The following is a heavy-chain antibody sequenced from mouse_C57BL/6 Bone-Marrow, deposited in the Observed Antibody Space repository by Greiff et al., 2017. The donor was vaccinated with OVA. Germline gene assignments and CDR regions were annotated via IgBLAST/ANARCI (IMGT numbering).Heavy chain of an antibody. CDR1: GYTFTSYW. V-gene: IGHV1-64*01. CDR2: IHPNSGST. D-gene: IGHD4-1*01. J-gene: IGHJ2*01. Sequence: QVQLKESGAELVKPGASVKLSCKASGYTFTSYWMHWVKQRPRQGLEWIGMIHPNSGSTNYNEKFKSKATLTVDKSSSTAYMQLSSLTSEDSAVYYCARLGRTVYYFDYWGQGTTLTVSS. CDR3: ARLGRTVYYFDY.